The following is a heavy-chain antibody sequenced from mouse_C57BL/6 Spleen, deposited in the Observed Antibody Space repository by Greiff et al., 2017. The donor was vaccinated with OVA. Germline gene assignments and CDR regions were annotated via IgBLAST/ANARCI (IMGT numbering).Heavy chain of an antibody. D-gene: IGHD2-3*01. CDR1: GYTFTDYY. V-gene: IGHV1-26*01. Sequence: VQLQQSGPELVKPGASVKISCKASGYTFTDYYMNWVKQSHGKSLEWIGDINPNNGGTSYNQKFKGTATLPVDKSSSTAYMELRSLTSEDSAVYYCARNDGYYWYFDVWGTGTTVTVSS. CDR2: INPNNGGT. J-gene: IGHJ1*03. CDR3: ARNDGYYWYFDV.